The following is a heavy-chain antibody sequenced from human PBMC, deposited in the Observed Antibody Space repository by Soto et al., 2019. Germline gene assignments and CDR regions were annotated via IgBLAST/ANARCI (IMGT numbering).Heavy chain of an antibody. CDR1: GASIGSGDYY. Sequence: SETLSLTCTVSGASIGSGDYYWSWIRQHPGKGLEWIGYIYYSGGTYYNPSLKSRVTISVDTSKNQFSLELSSVTAADTAVYYCASIYDSSGYYYEPQGAAFDIWGQGTMVT. CDR2: IYYSGGT. CDR3: ASIYDSSGYYYEPQGAAFDI. J-gene: IGHJ3*02. D-gene: IGHD3-22*01. V-gene: IGHV4-31*02.